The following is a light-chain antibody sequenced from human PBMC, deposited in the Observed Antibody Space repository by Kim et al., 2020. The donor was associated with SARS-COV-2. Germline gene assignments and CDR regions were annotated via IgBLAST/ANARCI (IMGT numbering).Light chain of an antibody. Sequence: RVTISCTGGSSNIGAGYDVHWYQQLPGTAPKLLIYGNNNRPSGVPDRFSGSKSGTSASLAITGLQAEDEADYYCQSYDSSLSGSVFGGGTQLTVL. J-gene: IGLJ3*02. CDR1: SSNIGAGYD. CDR2: GNN. CDR3: QSYDSSLSGSV. V-gene: IGLV1-40*01.